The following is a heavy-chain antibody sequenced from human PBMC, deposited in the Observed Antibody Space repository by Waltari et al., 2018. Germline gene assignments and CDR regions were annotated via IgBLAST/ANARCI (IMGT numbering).Heavy chain of an antibody. J-gene: IGHJ4*02. CDR1: GGTFSSYA. CDR2: IIPSFGTA. V-gene: IGHV1-69*13. D-gene: IGHD3-3*01. CDR3: ARGPQLRFNPLDY. Sequence: QVQLVQSGAEVKKPGSSVKVSCKASGGTFSSYAISWVRQAPGQGLEWMGGIIPSFGTANYAQKCQGRVTMTADESTSTAYMELSSLRSEDTAVYYCARGPQLRFNPLDYWGQGTLVTVSS.